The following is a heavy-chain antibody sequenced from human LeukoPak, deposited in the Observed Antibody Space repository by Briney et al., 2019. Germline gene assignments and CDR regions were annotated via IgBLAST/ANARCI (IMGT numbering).Heavy chain of an antibody. D-gene: IGHD4-17*01. Sequence: PGGSLRLSCAASGFTFSSYSMNWVRQAPGKGLEWVSSISGSNSYIYYADSMKGRFTISRDNAKNSLYLQMNSLRAEDTAVYYCAGVTTHYYYYYMDVWGKGTTVTISS. J-gene: IGHJ6*03. CDR2: ISGSNSYI. CDR1: GFTFSSYS. V-gene: IGHV3-21*04. CDR3: AGVTTHYYYYYMDV.